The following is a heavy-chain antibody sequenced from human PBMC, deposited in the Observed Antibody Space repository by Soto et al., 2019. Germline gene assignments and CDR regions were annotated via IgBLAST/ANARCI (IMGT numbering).Heavy chain of an antibody. CDR1: GYTFTGYY. V-gene: IGHV1-2*04. CDR2: INPNSGGT. Sequence: QVQLVQSGAEVKKPGASVKVSCKASGYTFTGYYMHWVRQAPGQGLEWMGWINPNSGGTNYAQKFQGWVTMTRDTSISKAYMELSRLRSDDTAVDYCARGYSYGHYYFDYWGQGTLVTVSS. CDR3: ARGYSYGHYYFDY. J-gene: IGHJ4*02. D-gene: IGHD5-18*01.